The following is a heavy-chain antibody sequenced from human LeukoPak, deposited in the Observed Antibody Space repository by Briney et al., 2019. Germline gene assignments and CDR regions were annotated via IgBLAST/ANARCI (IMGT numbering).Heavy chain of an antibody. CDR3: ARGAWFDP. Sequence: SETLSLTCGVYGGSFGGYYWSWIRQPPGKGLEWIGEINHSGSTNYNPSLKTRVTISVDTSKNQFSLKLNSVTAADTAVYYCARGAWFDPWGQGTLVTVSS. J-gene: IGHJ5*02. V-gene: IGHV4-34*01. CDR2: INHSGST. CDR1: GGSFGGYY.